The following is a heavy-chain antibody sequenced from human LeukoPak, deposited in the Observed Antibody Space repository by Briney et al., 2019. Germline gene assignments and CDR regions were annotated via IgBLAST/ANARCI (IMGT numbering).Heavy chain of an antibody. CDR1: GGSFSGYY. J-gene: IGHJ5*02. V-gene: IGHV4-59*01. Sequence: SETLSLTCAVYGGSFSGYYWSWIRQPPGKGLEWIGYIYYSGSTNYNPSLKSRVTISVDTSKNQFSLKLSSVTAADTAVYYCARDRSSSWYGNWFDPWGQGTLVTVSS. CDR3: ARDRSSSWYGNWFDP. D-gene: IGHD6-13*01. CDR2: IYYSGST.